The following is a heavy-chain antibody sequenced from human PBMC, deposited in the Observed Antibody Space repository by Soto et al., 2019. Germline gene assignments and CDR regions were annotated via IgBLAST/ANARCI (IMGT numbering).Heavy chain of an antibody. D-gene: IGHD6-19*01. CDR1: GFTFSGFTFSSYA. CDR3: AKDRAAVAPRVRFDP. V-gene: IGHV3-23*01. Sequence: LRLSCAASGFTFSGFTFSSYAMSWVRQAPGKGLEWVSSISGSGDNTYYADSVKGRFTISRDNSKNTLSLQINSLRADDTAVYYCAKDRAAVAPRVRFDPWGQGTLVTVSS. J-gene: IGHJ5*02. CDR2: ISGSGDNT.